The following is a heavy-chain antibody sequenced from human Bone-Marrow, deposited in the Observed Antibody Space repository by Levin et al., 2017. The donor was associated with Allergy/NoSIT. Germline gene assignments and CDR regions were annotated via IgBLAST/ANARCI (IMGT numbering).Heavy chain of an antibody. V-gene: IGHV4-30-4*01. D-gene: IGHD3-22*01. CDR2: IYYSGST. Sequence: PSETLSLTCTVSGGSIRSADYYWSWIRQPPGKGLEFIGYIYYSGSTYYNPSLKSRVTISVDTSKNQFFLQLGSVTAADTGVYYCARFESSGYSSAFDIWGQGTMVTVSS. CDR3: ARFESSGYSSAFDI. CDR1: GGSIRSADYY. J-gene: IGHJ3*02.